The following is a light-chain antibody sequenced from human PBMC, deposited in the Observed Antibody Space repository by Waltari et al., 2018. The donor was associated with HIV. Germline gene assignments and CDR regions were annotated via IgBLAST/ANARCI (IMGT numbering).Light chain of an antibody. Sequence: EIVMTQSPATLSVSPGERATLPCRASPSVGSDLAWYQQKPGQAPRLVIYGASTRATGIPARFSGSGSGTEFTLTISSLQSADFAVYYCQQYYNWLPYTFGQGTKLEIK. J-gene: IGKJ2*01. CDR3: QQYYNWLPYT. CDR2: GAS. CDR1: PSVGSD. V-gene: IGKV3-15*01.